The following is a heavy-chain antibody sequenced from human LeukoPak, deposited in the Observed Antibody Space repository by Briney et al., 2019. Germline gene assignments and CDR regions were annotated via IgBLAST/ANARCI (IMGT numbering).Heavy chain of an antibody. V-gene: IGHV1-2*02. CDR3: ARANALYCSSTSCLFDY. CDR1: GYTFTYYY. Sequence: APVKVSCKASGYTFTYYYIHWVRQAPGQGLEWMAWINPNSGGTYYAQNFHDRITLTRDTSISTAYMELSRLRSDDTAIYYCARANALYCSSTSCLFDYWGQGTLVTVSS. CDR2: INPNSGGT. J-gene: IGHJ4*02. D-gene: IGHD2-2*01.